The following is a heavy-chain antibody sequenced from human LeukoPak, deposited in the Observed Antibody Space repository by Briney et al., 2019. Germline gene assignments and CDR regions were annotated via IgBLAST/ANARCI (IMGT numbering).Heavy chain of an antibody. V-gene: IGHV3-7*01. CDR1: GFTFSSYW. J-gene: IGHJ4*02. D-gene: IGHD3-10*01. CDR3: ARGPYYYGSGRDYYFDY. CDR2: IKQDGSEK. Sequence: PGGSLRLSCAASGFTFSSYWMSWARQAPGKGLEWVANIKQDGSEKYYVDSVKGRFTISRDNAKNSLYLQMNSLRAEDTAVYYCARGPYYYGSGRDYYFDYWGQGTLVTVSS.